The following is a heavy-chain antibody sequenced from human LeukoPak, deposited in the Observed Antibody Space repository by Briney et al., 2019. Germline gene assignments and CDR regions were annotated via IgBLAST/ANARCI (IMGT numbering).Heavy chain of an antibody. D-gene: IGHD3-10*01. J-gene: IGHJ5*02. CDR2: IYYSGST. V-gene: IGHV4-39*01. CDR1: GGSISSSSYY. CDR3: ARHPPDYYGSGSSFSWFDP. Sequence: SETLSLTCTVSGGSISSSSYYWGWIRQPPGKGLEWIGSIYYSGSTYYNPSLKSRVTISVDTSKNQFSLKLGSVTAADTAVYYCARHPPDYYGSGSSFSWFDPWGQGTLVTVSS.